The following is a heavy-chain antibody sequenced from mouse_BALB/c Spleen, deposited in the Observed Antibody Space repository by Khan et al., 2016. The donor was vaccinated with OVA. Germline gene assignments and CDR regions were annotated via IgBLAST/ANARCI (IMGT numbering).Heavy chain of an antibody. V-gene: IGHV2-2*02. CDR2: IWSGGST. CDR3: ARGGLPFAF. D-gene: IGHD2-13*01. Sequence: QVQLQQSGPGLVQPSQSLSITCTVSGFSLSNYGVHWVRQSPGKGLEWLGVIWSGGSTDFNAAFISRMNISKDNSKSQVFFKMNSLQTNDSAIYYSARGGLPFAFWGQGTLVTVSA. CDR1: GFSLSNYG. J-gene: IGHJ3*01.